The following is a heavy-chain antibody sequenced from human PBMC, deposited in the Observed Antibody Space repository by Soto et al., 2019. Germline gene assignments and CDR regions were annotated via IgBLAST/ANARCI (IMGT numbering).Heavy chain of an antibody. CDR1: GGTFSSYT. CDR2: IIPILGIA. D-gene: IGHD3-10*01. CDR3: ARGGITMVDFDI. J-gene: IGHJ3*02. Sequence: SVKVSCKASGGTFSSYTISWVRQAPGQGLEWMGRIIPILGIANYAQKFQGWVTMTRDTSISTAYMELSRLRSDDTAVYYCARGGITMVDFDIWGQGTMVTVSS. V-gene: IGHV1-69*02.